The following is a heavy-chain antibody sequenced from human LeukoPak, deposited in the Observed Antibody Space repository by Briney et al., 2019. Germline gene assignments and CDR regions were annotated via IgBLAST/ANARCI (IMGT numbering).Heavy chain of an antibody. CDR2: ISYDGSNK. CDR1: GFTFSSYA. J-gene: IGHJ6*02. CDR3: ARGGGYDFWSGYYSYDYGMDV. Sequence: GGSLRLSCAAFGFTFSSYAMHWVRQAPGKGLEWVAVISYDGSNKYYADSVKGRFTISRDNSKNTLYLQMNSLRAEDTAVYYCARGGGYDFWSGYYSYDYGMDVWGQGTTVTVSS. D-gene: IGHD3-3*01. V-gene: IGHV3-30-3*01.